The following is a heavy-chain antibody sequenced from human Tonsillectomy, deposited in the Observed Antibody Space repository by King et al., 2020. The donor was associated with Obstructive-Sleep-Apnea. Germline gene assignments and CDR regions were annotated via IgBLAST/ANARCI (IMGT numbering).Heavy chain of an antibody. CDR2: IYYSGST. Sequence: QLQESGPGLVKPSETLSLTCTVSGGSISSYYWSWIRQPPGKGLEWIGYIYYSGSTNYNPSLKSRVTISVDTSKNQFSLKLSSVTAADTAVYYCARAAHRGAKMPYYYYYGMDVWGQGTTVTVSS. V-gene: IGHV4-59*01. CDR3: ARAAHRGAKMPYYYYYGMDV. J-gene: IGHJ6*02. CDR1: GGSISSYY. D-gene: IGHD3-10*01.